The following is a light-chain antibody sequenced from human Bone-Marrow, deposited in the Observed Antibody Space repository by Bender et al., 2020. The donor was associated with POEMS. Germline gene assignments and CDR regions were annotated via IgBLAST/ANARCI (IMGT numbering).Light chain of an antibody. Sequence: QSVLTQPPSASGTPGQRVTISCTGTSSDVGSYNLVSWYQQHPDKAPKLLIYEGSKRPSGVSDRFSGSKSGNTASLTISGLQAEDEADYYCSSRTPSSVLFGGGTKLTV. V-gene: IGLV2-23*01. J-gene: IGLJ3*02. CDR1: SSDVGSYNL. CDR3: SSRTPSSVL. CDR2: EGS.